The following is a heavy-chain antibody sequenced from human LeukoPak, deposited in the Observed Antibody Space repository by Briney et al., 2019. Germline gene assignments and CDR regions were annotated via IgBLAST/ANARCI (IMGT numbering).Heavy chain of an antibody. V-gene: IGHV4-59*01. CDR1: GGSISSYY. CDR2: IYYSGST. J-gene: IGHJ4*02. Sequence: SEALSLTCTVSGGSISSYYWSWIRQPPGKGLEWIGYIYYSGSTNYNPSLKSRVTISVDTSKNQFSLKLSSVTAADTAVYYCARSSVRYDSSGYPHYWGQGTLVTVSS. CDR3: ARSSVRYDSSGYPHY. D-gene: IGHD3-22*01.